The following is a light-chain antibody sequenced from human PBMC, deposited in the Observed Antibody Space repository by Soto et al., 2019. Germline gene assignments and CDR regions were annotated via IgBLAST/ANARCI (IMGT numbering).Light chain of an antibody. V-gene: IGKV1-12*01. CDR2: AAS. CDR1: QAIDSW. CDR3: QQSYSIPWM. Sequence: DIQMTQSPSSVSASVGDRVTITCRASQAIDSWLAWYQQKPGEAPKLLIYAASSLQSGVPSRFSGSGSGTDFTLTISSVQPEDFGTYSCQQSYSIPWMFGQGTKVDIK. J-gene: IGKJ1*01.